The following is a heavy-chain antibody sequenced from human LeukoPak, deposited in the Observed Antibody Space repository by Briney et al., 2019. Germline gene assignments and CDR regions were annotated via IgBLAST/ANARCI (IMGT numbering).Heavy chain of an antibody. CDR1: GFTFSSYA. V-gene: IGHV3-23*01. J-gene: IGHJ2*01. CDR3: AKYLGYSYGYGYFDL. D-gene: IGHD5-18*01. Sequence: GGSLRLSCAASGFTFSSYAMSWVRQAPGKGLEWVSAISGCGGSTYYADSVKGRFTISRDNSKNTLYLQMNSLRAEDTAVYYCAKYLGYSYGYGYFDLWGRGTLVTVSS. CDR2: ISGCGGST.